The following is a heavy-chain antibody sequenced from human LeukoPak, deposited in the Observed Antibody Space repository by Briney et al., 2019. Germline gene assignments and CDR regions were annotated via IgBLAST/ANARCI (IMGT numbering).Heavy chain of an antibody. V-gene: IGHV1-2*02. CDR2: INPNSGGT. CDR1: GYTFTGYY. D-gene: IGHD2-15*01. Sequence: ASVKVSCKASGYTFTGYYIHWVRQAPGQGLEWMGWINPNSGGTNYAQEFQGRVTMTRDTSISTAYMELSRLRSDDTAVYYCAREGRGWAFDIWGQGTMVTVSS. CDR3: AREGRGWAFDI. J-gene: IGHJ3*02.